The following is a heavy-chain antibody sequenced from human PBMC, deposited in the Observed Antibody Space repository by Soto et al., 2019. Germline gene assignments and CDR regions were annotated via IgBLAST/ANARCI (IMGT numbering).Heavy chain of an antibody. CDR1: GFSITNTW. CDR2: VKSKADGGTA. CDR3: NSYPDFWGGHTPL. V-gene: IGHV3-15*07. Sequence: EVQLVESGGGLVRPGGPLRLSCAPSGFSITNTWMHWVRQAPGKGLEWVGRVKSKADGGTADYAAPVKGRFTVSRDDSKNTQYLQMNSLKMEDTAVYYCNSYPDFWGGHTPLWGQGTLVTVSS. D-gene: IGHD3-3*01. J-gene: IGHJ4*02.